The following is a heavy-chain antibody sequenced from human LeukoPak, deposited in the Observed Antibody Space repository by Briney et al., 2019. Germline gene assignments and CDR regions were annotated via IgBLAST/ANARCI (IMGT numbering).Heavy chain of an antibody. CDR1: GFTFSSYG. D-gene: IGHD6-6*01. CDR3: ARDRELALPYYFDY. J-gene: IGHJ4*02. V-gene: IGHV3-33*01. CDR2: IWYDGSNK. Sequence: HPGGSLRLSCAASGFTFSSYGMHWVRQAPGKGLEWAAVIWYDGSNKYYADSVKGRFTISRDNSKNTLYLQMNSLRAEDTAVYYCARDRELALPYYFDYWGQGTLVTVSS.